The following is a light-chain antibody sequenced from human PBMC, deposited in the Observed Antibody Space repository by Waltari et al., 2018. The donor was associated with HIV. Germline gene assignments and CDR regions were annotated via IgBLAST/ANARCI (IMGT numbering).Light chain of an antibody. J-gene: IGLJ1*01. CDR3: VGWDSSLSAYV. CDR2: KNF. V-gene: IGLV1-47*01. Sequence: QSFLTQPPSASGTPGQTVTISCSGSSSNIENDNVYWYQQLPGMTPKLLICKNFLRPSGGPDRVAASQSGTSASLTISGLRSADEADYYCVGWDSSLSAYVFGAGTKVAVL. CDR1: SSNIENDN.